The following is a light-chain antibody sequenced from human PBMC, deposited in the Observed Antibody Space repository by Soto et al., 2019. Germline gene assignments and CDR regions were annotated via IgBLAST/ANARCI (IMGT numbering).Light chain of an antibody. V-gene: IGKV3-20*01. J-gene: IGKJ1*01. CDR1: QTVRNNY. CDR3: QQYNNWPPT. Sequence: VVTMSPGTLSLSKGERATLSCRASQTVRNNYLAWYQQKPGQAPRLLIYDASSRATGIPDRFSGGGSGTDFTLTISSLQSEDFAVYYCQQYNNWPPTCGQGTKVEI. CDR2: DAS.